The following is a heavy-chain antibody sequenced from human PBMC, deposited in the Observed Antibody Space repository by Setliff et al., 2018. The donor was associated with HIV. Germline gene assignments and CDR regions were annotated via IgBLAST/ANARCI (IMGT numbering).Heavy chain of an antibody. CDR3: ARARGNTYYYYYMDV. Sequence: SETLSLTCTVSGASISTHDWAWIRQSPGKGLEWVGTFFQSGNTNYNPSLKSRVTISVDTSNHQFSLRLTSVTPADTAVYYCARARGNTYYYYYMDVWGKGTTVTVSS. CDR2: FFQSGNT. V-gene: IGHV4-59*11. J-gene: IGHJ6*03. D-gene: IGHD4-4*01. CDR1: GASISTHD.